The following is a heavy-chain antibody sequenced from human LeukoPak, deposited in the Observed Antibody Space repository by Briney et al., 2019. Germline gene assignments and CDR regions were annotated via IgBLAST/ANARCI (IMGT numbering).Heavy chain of an antibody. D-gene: IGHD2-8*01. CDR3: AKDRSCTNGVCHGDFDY. Sequence: GGSLRLSCAASGFTFSSYDMSWVRQAPGKGLDWVSGISGSGGSTYYADSVKGRFTISRDNSKNTLYLQMNSLRAEDTGVYYCAKDRSCTNGVCHGDFDYWGQGTLVTVSS. V-gene: IGHV3-23*01. J-gene: IGHJ4*02. CDR2: ISGSGGST. CDR1: GFTFSSYD.